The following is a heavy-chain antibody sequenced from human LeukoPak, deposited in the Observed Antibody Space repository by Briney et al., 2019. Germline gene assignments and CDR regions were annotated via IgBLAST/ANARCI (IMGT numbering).Heavy chain of an antibody. CDR2: INTNTGNP. D-gene: IGHD1-14*01. J-gene: IGHJ5*02. V-gene: IGHV7-4-1*02. Sequence: ASVKVSCKASGYTFTSYAMNWVRQAPGQGLEWMGWINTNTGNPTYAQGFTGRFVFSLDTSVSTAYLQISSLRAEDTAVYYCARDHGAGETNWFDPWGQGTLVTVSS. CDR3: ARDHGAGETNWFDP. CDR1: GYTFTSYA.